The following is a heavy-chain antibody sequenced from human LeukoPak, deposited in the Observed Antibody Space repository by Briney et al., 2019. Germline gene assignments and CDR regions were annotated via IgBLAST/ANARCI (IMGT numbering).Heavy chain of an antibody. V-gene: IGHV3-23*01. J-gene: IGHJ4*02. CDR1: GFTFSSYG. CDR3: AKDPELSHFDY. Sequence: GGSLRLSCAASGFTFSSYGMSWVRQAPGKGLEWVSGISGSGGSTYYADSVKGRFTISRDNSKNTLYLQMNSLRAEDTAVYYCAKDPELSHFDYWGQGTLVTVSS. D-gene: IGHD3-16*02. CDR2: ISGSGGST.